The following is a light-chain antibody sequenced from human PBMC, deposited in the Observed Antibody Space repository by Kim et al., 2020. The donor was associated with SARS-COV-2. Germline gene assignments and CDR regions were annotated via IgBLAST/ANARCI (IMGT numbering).Light chain of an antibody. J-gene: IGKJ1*01. V-gene: IGKV3-11*01. CDR3: QQRSNWPPT. CDR1: QSVNSY. Sequence: EIVLTQSPATLSLSPGERATLSCRASQSVNSYLAWYQQRPGQAPRILIYDASNRVTGIPARFSGSGSGTDFTLTISSLEPEDFAVYYCQQRSNWPPTFGQGTKVEIK. CDR2: DAS.